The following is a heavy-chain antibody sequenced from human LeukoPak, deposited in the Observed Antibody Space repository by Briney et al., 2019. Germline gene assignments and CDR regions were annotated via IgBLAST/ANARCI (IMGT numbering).Heavy chain of an antibody. CDR1: GGTINSHY. J-gene: IGHJ4*02. CDR3: VRRDTGWNYFDY. V-gene: IGHV4-4*08. Sequence: PSETLSLTCAASGGTINSHYWGWIRQPPGKGLQWIGDIYSTGKNNYNPSLKSRVTISLDTSKSHLSLNLTSVLAADTAIYYCVRRDTGWNYFDYWGQGILVTVSS. CDR2: IYSTGKN. D-gene: IGHD6-19*01.